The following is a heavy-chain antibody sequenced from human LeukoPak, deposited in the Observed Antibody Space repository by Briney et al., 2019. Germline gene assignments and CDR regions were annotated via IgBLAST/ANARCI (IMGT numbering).Heavy chain of an antibody. V-gene: IGHV3-66*01. CDR3: ARGGGDGYNPPNNWFGP. Sequence: PGGSLRLSCAASGFTVSSNYMSWVRQAPGKGLECVSLIYSGGSTYYADSVKGRFTISRDSSKNTLYLQMNSLRTEDTAVYYCARGGGDGYNPPNNWFGPWGQGTLVTVSS. D-gene: IGHD5-24*01. J-gene: IGHJ5*02. CDR1: GFTVSSNY. CDR2: IYSGGST.